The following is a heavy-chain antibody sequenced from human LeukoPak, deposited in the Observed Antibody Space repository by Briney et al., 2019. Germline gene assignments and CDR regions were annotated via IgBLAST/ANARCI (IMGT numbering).Heavy chain of an antibody. Sequence: GGSLRLSCAASGFTFSSYSMNWVRQAPGKGLEWVSSISSSSSYIYYADSVKGRFTISRDNSKNTLYLQMNSLRAEDTAVYYCARDDVRQWLTSWGQGTLVTVSS. V-gene: IGHV3-21*01. CDR3: ARDDVRQWLTS. J-gene: IGHJ4*02. CDR2: ISSSSSYI. CDR1: GFTFSSYS. D-gene: IGHD6-19*01.